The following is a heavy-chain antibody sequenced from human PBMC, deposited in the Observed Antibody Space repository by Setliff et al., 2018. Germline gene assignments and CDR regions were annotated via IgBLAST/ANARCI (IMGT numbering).Heavy chain of an antibody. V-gene: IGHV3-49*04. CDR1: GFNSANYA. Sequence: PGGSLRLSCTGSGFNSANYAVSWVRQAPGKGLEWIAFIRSNSCGGTTEYAASVKDRFTFSRDDFASVAYLQMDSLKTDDTAIYYCARDDDYIWGTFHSMDYWGQGTLVTSPQ. D-gene: IGHD3-16*01. J-gene: IGHJ4*02. CDR3: ARDDDYIWGTFHSMDY. CDR2: IRSNSCGGTT.